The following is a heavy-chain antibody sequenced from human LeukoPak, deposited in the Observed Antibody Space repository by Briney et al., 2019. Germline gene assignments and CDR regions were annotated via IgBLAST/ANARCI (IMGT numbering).Heavy chain of an antibody. CDR3: ATHGYSSSVNWFDP. CDR2: LYYSGST. CDR1: GGSISSSSHY. V-gene: IGHV4-39*01. Sequence: SETLSLTCTVSGGSISSSSHYWGWIRQPPGKGLEWIGSLYYSGSTYYNPSLKSRFTISVDTSKNQFSLKLNSVTAADTAVYYCATHGYSSSVNWFDPWGQGTLVTVSS. D-gene: IGHD6-6*01. J-gene: IGHJ5*02.